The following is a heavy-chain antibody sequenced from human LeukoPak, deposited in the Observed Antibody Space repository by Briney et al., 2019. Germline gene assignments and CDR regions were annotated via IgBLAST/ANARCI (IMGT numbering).Heavy chain of an antibody. D-gene: IGHD5-24*01. V-gene: IGHV1-46*01. CDR3: ARVRDGYNDAFDI. J-gene: IGHJ3*02. CDR2: NSPSGSGT. CDR1: GYTFTSYG. Sequence: ASVKVSCKASGYTFTSYGISWVRQAPGKGLEWMGINSPSGSGTTYAQKFQGRVTMTRDTSTSTVYMELSSLRSEDTAVYYCARVRDGYNDAFDIWGQGTMVTVSS.